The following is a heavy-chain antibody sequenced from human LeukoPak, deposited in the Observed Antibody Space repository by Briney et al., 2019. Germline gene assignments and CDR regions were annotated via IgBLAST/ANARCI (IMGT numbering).Heavy chain of an antibody. D-gene: IGHD6-6*01. V-gene: IGHV3-30*02. CDR2: IRYDGSNK. J-gene: IGHJ6*03. CDR3: ASSSSSIEYYYYYYMDV. CDR1: GFTFSSYG. Sequence: GGSLRLSCAASGFTFSSYGMHWVRQAPGKGLEWVAFIRYDGSNKYYADSMKGRFTISRDNSKNTLYLQMNSLRAEDTAVYYCASSSSSIEYYYYYYMDVWGKGTTVTVSS.